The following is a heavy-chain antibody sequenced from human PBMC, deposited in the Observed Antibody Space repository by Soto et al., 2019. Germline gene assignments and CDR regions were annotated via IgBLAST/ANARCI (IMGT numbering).Heavy chain of an antibody. D-gene: IGHD2-2*02. CDR3: ARENGKYCSSTSCYMSENWFDR. V-gene: IGHV3-53*04. CDR2: IYSGGST. J-gene: IGHJ5*02. CDR1: GFTVSSNY. Sequence: EVQLVESGGGLVQPGGSLRLSCAASGFTVSSNYMSWVRQAPGKGLEWVSVIYSGGSTYYADSVKGRFTISRHNSKNTLYLQMNSLRAEDTDVYYCARENGKYCSSTSCYMSENWFDRWGQGTLVTVSS.